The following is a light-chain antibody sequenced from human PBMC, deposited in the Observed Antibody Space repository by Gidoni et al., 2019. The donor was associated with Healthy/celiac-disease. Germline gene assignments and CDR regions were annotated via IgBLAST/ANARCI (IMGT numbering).Light chain of an antibody. CDR3: SSYTSSSTLEV. CDR1: SSDVGGYNY. J-gene: IGLJ1*01. CDR2: EVS. V-gene: IGLV2-14*01. Sequence: QSALTQPASVSGSPGQSITISCTGTSSDVGGYNYVSWYQQHPGKAPKLMTYEVSNRPSGVSNRFSGSKSGNTASLTISGLQAEDEADYYCSSYTSSSTLEVFGTGTKVTVL.